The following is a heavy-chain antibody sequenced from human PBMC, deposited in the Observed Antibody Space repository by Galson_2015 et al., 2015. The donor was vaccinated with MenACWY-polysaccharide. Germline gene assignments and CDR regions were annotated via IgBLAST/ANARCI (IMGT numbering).Heavy chain of an antibody. CDR3: VRSFPVPDPICYIDY. V-gene: IGHV3-72*01. CDR1: GFTFSDLY. CDR2: SRNKARSYTT. Sequence: SLRLSCAVSGFTFSDLYMDWVRQAPGKGLEWVGRSRNKARSYTTEYAAAVKDRFTISRDVSRNSLYLQMNSLKTEDTAVYYCVRSFPVPDPICYIDYWVQGTQVTVSS. D-gene: IGHD1-14*01. J-gene: IGHJ4*02.